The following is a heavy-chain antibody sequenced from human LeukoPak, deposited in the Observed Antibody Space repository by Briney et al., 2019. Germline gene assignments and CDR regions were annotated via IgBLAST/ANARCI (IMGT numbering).Heavy chain of an antibody. CDR2: ISGSGGST. Sequence: GGSLRLSCAASGFTFSSYAMSWVRQAPGKGLEWVSAISGSGGSTYYADSVKGRFTTSRDNSKNTLYLQMNSLRAEDTAVYYCAKDREWGYSYGSSWFDPWGQGTLVTVSS. CDR3: AKDREWGYSYGSSWFDP. CDR1: GFTFSSYA. D-gene: IGHD5-18*01. V-gene: IGHV3-23*01. J-gene: IGHJ5*02.